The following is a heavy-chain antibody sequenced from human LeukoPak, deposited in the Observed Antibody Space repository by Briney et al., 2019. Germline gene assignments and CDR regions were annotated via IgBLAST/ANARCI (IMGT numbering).Heavy chain of an antibody. J-gene: IGHJ6*02. V-gene: IGHV1-24*01. CDR1: GYTLTELS. D-gene: IGHD5-24*01. CDR3: ATDRALEWLQSNYYYYGMDV. CDR2: FDPEDGET. Sequence: GASVKVSCKVSGYTLTELSMHWVRQAPGKGLEWMGGFDPEDGETIYAQKFQGRVTMTEDTSTDTAYMELSSLRSEDTAVYYCATDRALEWLQSNYYYYGMDVWGQGTTVTVSS.